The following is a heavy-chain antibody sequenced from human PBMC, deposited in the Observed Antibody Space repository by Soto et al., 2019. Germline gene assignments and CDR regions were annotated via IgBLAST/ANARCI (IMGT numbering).Heavy chain of an antibody. Sequence: QVQLVQSGAEVKKPGSSVKVSCKASGGTFSSYAISWVRQAPGQGLEWMGGIIPIFGTANYAQKFQGRVTITADESTSTAYMELSSLRSEDTAVYYCARGLEYYDFWSAYYRRDFRYYFDYWGQGTLVTVSS. J-gene: IGHJ4*02. CDR3: ARGLEYYDFWSAYYRRDFRYYFDY. V-gene: IGHV1-69*01. D-gene: IGHD3-3*01. CDR2: IIPIFGTA. CDR1: GGTFSSYA.